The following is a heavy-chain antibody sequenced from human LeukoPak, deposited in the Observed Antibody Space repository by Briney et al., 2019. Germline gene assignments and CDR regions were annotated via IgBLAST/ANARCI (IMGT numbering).Heavy chain of an antibody. CDR2: ISAYNGNT. CDR1: GYTFTSYG. V-gene: IGHV1-18*01. CDR3: ARGAVAGLGGHWFDP. J-gene: IGHJ5*02. D-gene: IGHD6-19*01. Sequence: ASVKVSCKASGYTFTSYGISWVRQAPGQGLEWMGWISAYNGNTDYAQKLQGRVTMTTDTSTSTAYMELRSLRSDDTAVYYCARGAVAGLGGHWFDPWGQGTLVTVSS.